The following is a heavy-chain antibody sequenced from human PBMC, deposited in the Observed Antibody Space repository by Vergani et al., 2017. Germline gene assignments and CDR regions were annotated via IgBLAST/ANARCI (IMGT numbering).Heavy chain of an antibody. CDR3: AGGSIAAAGTGVWFDP. J-gene: IGHJ5*02. D-gene: IGHD6-13*01. Sequence: QVQLVQSGAEVKKPGASVKVSCKASGYTFTGYYMHWVRQAPGQGLEWMGWINPNSGGTNYAQKFQGRVTMTRDTSISTAYMELSRLRSDDTAVYYCAGGSIAAAGTGVWFDPWGQGTLVTVSS. V-gene: IGHV1-2*02. CDR1: GYTFTGYY. CDR2: INPNSGGT.